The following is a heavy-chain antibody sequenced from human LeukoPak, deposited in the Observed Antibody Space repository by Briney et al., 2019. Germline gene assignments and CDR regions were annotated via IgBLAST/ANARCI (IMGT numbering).Heavy chain of an antibody. CDR1: GGAFSSYA. CDR3: ARESRIGPHIVVVPAAIWGPMSAFDI. D-gene: IGHD2-2*01. V-gene: IGHV1-69*01. CDR2: IIPIFGTA. Sequence: SVKVSCKASGGAFSSYAIRWVRKAPGQGLEWMEGIIPIFGTANYAQKFRGRVTITADESTSTAYMELSSLRSEDTAVYYCARESRIGPHIVVVPAAIWGPMSAFDIWGQGTMVTVSS. J-gene: IGHJ3*02.